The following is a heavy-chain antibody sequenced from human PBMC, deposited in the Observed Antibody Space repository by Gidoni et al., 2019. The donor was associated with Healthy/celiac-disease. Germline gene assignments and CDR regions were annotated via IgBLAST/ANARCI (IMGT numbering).Heavy chain of an antibody. J-gene: IGHJ4*02. D-gene: IGHD4-17*01. CDR2: ISSSSSYI. CDR3: AREPLDDYGDPEGDY. Sequence: EVQLVESGGGLVKPGGSLRLSCAASGFTFSSYSMNWVRQAPGKGLEWVSSISSSSSYIYYADSVKGRFTISRDNAKNSLYLQMNSLRAEDTAVYYCAREPLDDYGDPEGDYWGQGTLVTVSS. V-gene: IGHV3-21*01. CDR1: GFTFSSYS.